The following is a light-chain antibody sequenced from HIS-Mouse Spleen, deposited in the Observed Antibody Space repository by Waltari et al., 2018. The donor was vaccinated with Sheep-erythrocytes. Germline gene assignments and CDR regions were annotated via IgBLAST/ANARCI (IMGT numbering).Light chain of an antibody. CDR2: WAS. Sequence: IVMTQSPDSLAVSLGERATINCKSSQSVLYSSNNKNYLAWYQQKPGKPPKLLIYWASTRESGVHDRFSGSGSGTDFTLTISSLQAEDVAVYYCKQYYSTPRYFGGGTKVEIK. CDR1: QSVLYSSNNKNY. CDR3: KQYYSTPRY. V-gene: IGKV4-1*01. J-gene: IGKJ4*01.